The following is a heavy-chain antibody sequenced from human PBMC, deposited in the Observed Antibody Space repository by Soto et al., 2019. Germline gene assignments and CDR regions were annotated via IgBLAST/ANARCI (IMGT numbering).Heavy chain of an antibody. D-gene: IGHD4-4*01. CDR3: ARRTTVIQFDY. J-gene: IGHJ4*02. CDR1: GGSFSGYY. CDR2: INHSGST. V-gene: IGHV4-34*01. Sequence: SLTCAVYGGSFSGYYWSWIRQPPGKGLEWIGEINHSGSTNYNPSLKSRVTISVDTSKNQFSLKLSSVTAADTAVYYCARRTTVIQFDYWGQRXLVTVYS.